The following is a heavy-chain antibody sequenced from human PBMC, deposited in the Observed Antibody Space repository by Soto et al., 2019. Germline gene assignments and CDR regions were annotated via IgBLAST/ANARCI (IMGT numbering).Heavy chain of an antibody. CDR1: GFAFSTYW. CDR3: ARGAKNIYAMAV. CDR2: IKFDGSST. J-gene: IGHJ6*02. V-gene: IGHV3-74*01. Sequence: EVQLVESGGGLVQPGGSLRLSCAASGFAFSTYWMHWVRQAPGKGLLWVSRIKFDGSSTYYADSVKGPFTISRDDAKNTLFLQMNGLRVDDTAVYYCARGAKNIYAMAVWGQGTTVTVSS.